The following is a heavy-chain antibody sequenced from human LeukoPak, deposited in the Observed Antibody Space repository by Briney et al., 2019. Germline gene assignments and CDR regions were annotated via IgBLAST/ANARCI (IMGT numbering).Heavy chain of an antibody. CDR3: AREWDDDSSGYYYAD. CDR1: GGSISSSSYY. V-gene: IGHV4-39*02. CDR2: IYYRGTT. D-gene: IGHD3-22*01. J-gene: IGHJ4*02. Sequence: PSETLSLTCTVSGGSISSSSYYWGWIRQPRGKGLEWIGSIYYRGTTYYNPSLKSRVTISVDTSENQFSLKLSSVTPADTAVYSCAREWDDDSSGYYYADWGQGTLVTVSS.